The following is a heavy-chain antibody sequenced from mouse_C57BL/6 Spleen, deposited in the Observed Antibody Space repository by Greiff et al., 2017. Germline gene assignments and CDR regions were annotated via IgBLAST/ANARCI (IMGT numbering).Heavy chain of an antibody. D-gene: IGHD2-1*01. CDR1: GYSITSGYY. CDR2: ISYDGSN. CDR3: ARYGKGWYFDV. V-gene: IGHV3-6*01. Sequence: EVQLQESGPGLVKPSQSLSLTCSVTGYSITSGYYWNWIRQFPGNKLEWMGYISYDGSNNYNPSLKNRISITRDTSKNQFFLKLNSVTTEDTATYYCARYGKGWYFDVWGTGTTVTVSS. J-gene: IGHJ1*03.